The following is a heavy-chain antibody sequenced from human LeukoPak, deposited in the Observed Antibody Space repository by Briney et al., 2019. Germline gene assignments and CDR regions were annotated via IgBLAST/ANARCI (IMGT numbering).Heavy chain of an antibody. CDR3: ARGAPLHLDY. Sequence: VASVKVSCRAAGYTFTSYGITWVRQAPGQGLEWMGWISTYNGKTDYAQRLQGRVTITMDTSTSTAYMELSSLRSDDTAVYCCARGAPLHLDYWGQGTLVTVSS. V-gene: IGHV1-18*01. CDR1: GYTFTSYG. J-gene: IGHJ4*02. CDR2: ISTYNGKT.